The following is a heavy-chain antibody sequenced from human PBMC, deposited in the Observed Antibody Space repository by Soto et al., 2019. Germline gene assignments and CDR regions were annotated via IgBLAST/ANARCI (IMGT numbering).Heavy chain of an antibody. CDR1: GYTFTSYA. CDR2: INAGNCNT. CDR3: ARSIVVVTALDY. Sequence: ASVKVSCKASGYTFTSYAMHWVRQAPGQRLEWMGWINAGNCNTKYSQKFQGRVNITRDTSASTAYMELSSLRSEDTAVYYCARSIVVVTALDYWGQGTLVTVSS. J-gene: IGHJ4*02. D-gene: IGHD2-21*02. V-gene: IGHV1-3*01.